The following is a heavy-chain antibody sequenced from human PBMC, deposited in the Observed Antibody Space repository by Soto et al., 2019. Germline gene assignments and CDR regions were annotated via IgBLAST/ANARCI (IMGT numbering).Heavy chain of an antibody. CDR2: ISGSGGST. CDR1: GFTFSSYA. J-gene: IGHJ5*02. V-gene: IGHV3-23*01. D-gene: IGHD2-2*01. CDR3: AKDRPYCSSTSCYAGSDWFDP. Sequence: GSLRLSCAASGFTFSSYAMSWVRQAPGKGLEWVSAISGSGGSTYYADSVKGRFTISRDNSKNTLYLQMNSLRAEDTAVYYCAKDRPYCSSTSCYAGSDWFDPWGQGTLVTVSS.